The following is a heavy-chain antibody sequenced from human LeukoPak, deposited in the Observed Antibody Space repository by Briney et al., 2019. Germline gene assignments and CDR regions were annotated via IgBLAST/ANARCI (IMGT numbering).Heavy chain of an antibody. D-gene: IGHD6-6*01. CDR1: GYSISSTYY. J-gene: IGHJ4*02. CDR2: VFHSGST. Sequence: KPSETLSLTCTVSGYSISSTYYWGWIRQPPGKGLEWVGSVFHSGSTYYNPSLKSRLTISADTSKNQFSLTLTSVTAADTAVYYCARDRSVGVLPAPPFDFWGQGTLVTVSS. CDR3: ARDRSVGVLPAPPFDF. V-gene: IGHV4-38-2*02.